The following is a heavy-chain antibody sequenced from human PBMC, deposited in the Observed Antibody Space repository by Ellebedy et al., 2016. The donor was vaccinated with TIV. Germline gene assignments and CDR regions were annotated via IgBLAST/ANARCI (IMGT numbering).Heavy chain of an antibody. CDR3: AKGSSSGFNYDRVGFQY. D-gene: IGHD3-22*01. Sequence: GESLKISCAASGFTFSSFAMHWVRQAPGKGLEWLSVISGAGDNTYNADSVKGRFTITRDNSKNTLFLQMKRLRAEETAVYYCAKGSSSGFNYDRVGFQYWGQGTLVTVSS. J-gene: IGHJ4*02. CDR1: GFTFSSFA. V-gene: IGHV3-23*01. CDR2: ISGAGDNT.